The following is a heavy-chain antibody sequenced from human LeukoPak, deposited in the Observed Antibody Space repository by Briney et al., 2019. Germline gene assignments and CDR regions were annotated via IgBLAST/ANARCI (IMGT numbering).Heavy chain of an antibody. J-gene: IGHJ4*02. CDR1: GGTFSSYA. V-gene: IGHV1-69*13. D-gene: IGHD3-10*01. CDR2: IIPIFGTA. Sequence: VASVTVSCTASGGTFSSYAISWVRQAPGQGLEWMGGIIPIFGTANYAQKFQGRVTITADESTSTAYMELSSLRSEDTAVYYCARDSYGSGSYYHFDYWGQGTLVTVSS. CDR3: ARDSYGSGSYYHFDY.